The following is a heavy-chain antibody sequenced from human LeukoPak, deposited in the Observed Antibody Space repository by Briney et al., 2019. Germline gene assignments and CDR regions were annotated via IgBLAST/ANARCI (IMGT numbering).Heavy chain of an antibody. D-gene: IGHD3-10*01. CDR1: GGSISSSSHY. V-gene: IGHV4-39*07. CDR2: IYYSGST. Sequence: SETLSLTCTVSGGSISSSSHYWGWIRQPPGKGLEWIGSIYYSGSTYYNPSLKSRVTISVDTSKNQFSLKLSSVTAADTAVYYCAREWSYYYGSGSFGWFDPWGQGTLVTVSS. J-gene: IGHJ5*02. CDR3: AREWSYYYGSGSFGWFDP.